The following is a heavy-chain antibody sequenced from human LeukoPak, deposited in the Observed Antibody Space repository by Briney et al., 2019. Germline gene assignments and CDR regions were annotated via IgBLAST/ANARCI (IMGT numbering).Heavy chain of an antibody. CDR2: INHSGST. Sequence: SETLSLTCAVYGGSFSGYYWSWIRQPPGKGLEWIGEINHSGSTNYNPSLKSRVTISVDTSKNQFSLKLSSVTAADTAVYYCARVRQSGISDYWGQGTLVTVSS. CDR3: ARVRQSGISDY. CDR1: GGSFSGYY. V-gene: IGHV4-34*01. D-gene: IGHD2-21*01. J-gene: IGHJ4*02.